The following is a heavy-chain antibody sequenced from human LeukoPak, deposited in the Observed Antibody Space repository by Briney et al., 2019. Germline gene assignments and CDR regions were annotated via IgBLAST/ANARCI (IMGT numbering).Heavy chain of an antibody. CDR1: GGSISSTSYY. Sequence: KTSETLSLTCTVSGGSISSTSYYWGCIRQPPGKGLEWIGSIYYSGSTYYNPSLKSRVTISVDTSKNHFSLKLSSVTAADTAVYYCAREGGRWLQWGWAFDIWGQGTMVTVSS. V-gene: IGHV4-39*02. D-gene: IGHD5-24*01. CDR2: IYYSGST. CDR3: AREGGRWLQWGWAFDI. J-gene: IGHJ3*02.